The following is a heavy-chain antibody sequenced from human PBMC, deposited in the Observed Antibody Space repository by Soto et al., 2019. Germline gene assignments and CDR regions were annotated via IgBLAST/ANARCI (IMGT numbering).Heavy chain of an antibody. CDR2: IYYSGST. D-gene: IGHD3-9*01. CDR3: ARVAYYDILTGYNNWFDP. CDR1: GGSISSYY. J-gene: IGHJ5*02. Sequence: SETLSLTCTVSGGSISSYYWGWIRQPPGKGLEWIGYIYYSGSTNYNPSLKSRVTISVDTSKNQFSLKLSSVTAADTAVYYCARVAYYDILTGYNNWFDPWGQGTLVTVS. V-gene: IGHV4-59*01.